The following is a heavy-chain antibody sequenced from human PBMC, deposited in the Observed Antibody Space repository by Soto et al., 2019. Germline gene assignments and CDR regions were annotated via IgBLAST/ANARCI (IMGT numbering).Heavy chain of an antibody. CDR3: ARERGYSYTNWFDP. D-gene: IGHD5-18*01. J-gene: IGHJ5*02. CDR2: INHSGST. V-gene: IGHV4-34*01. CDR1: GGSFSGYY. Sequence: SETLSLTCAVYGGSFSGYYWSWIRQPPGKGLEWIGEINHSGSTNYNPSLKSRVTISVDTSRNQFSLKLSSVTAADTAVYYCARERGYSYTNWFDPWAQRTLVPVSS.